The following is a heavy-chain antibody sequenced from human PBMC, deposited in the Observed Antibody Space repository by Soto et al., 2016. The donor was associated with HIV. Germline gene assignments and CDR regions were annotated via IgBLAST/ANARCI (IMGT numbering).Heavy chain of an antibody. V-gene: IGHV3-23*01. CDR3: AKDPRSNYYGSGSYYNAEYFQH. D-gene: IGHD3-10*01. J-gene: IGHJ1*01. Sequence: EVQLLESGGGLVQPGGSLRLSCAASGFTFSSYAMSWVRQAPGKGLEWVSAISGSGGSTYYADSVKGRFTISRDNSKNTLYLQMNSLRAEDTAVYYCAKDPRSNYYGSGSYYNAEYFQHWGQGTLVTVSS. CDR2: ISGSGGST. CDR1: GFTFSSYA.